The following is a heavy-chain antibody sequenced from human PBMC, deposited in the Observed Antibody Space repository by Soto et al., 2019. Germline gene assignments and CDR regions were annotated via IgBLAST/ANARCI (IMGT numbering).Heavy chain of an antibody. CDR2: MNPNSGNT. CDR3: ARDSGYSSSCPGPRHRVFDY. J-gene: IGHJ4*02. Sequence: ASVKVSCKASGYTFTSYDINWVRQATGQGLEWMGWMNPNSGNTGYAQKFQGRVTMTRNTSISTAYMELSSLRSEDTAVYYCARDSGYSSSCPGPRHRVFDYWGQGTLVTVSS. CDR1: GYTFTSYD. D-gene: IGHD6-13*01. V-gene: IGHV1-8*01.